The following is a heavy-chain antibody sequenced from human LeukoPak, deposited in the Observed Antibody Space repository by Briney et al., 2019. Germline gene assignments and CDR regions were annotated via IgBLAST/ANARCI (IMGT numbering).Heavy chain of an antibody. CDR2: ITPSGGST. CDR3: ARAPLTMVRGVRAVAY. CDR1: GYTFTNYY. J-gene: IGHJ4*02. D-gene: IGHD3-10*01. Sequence: GASVKVSCKASGYTFTNYYMHWVRQAPGQGLEWLGLITPSGGSTWYAQKFQGRVTMTRDMSTSTDYMELSSLRSEDTAVYYCARAPLTMVRGVRAVAYWGQGTLVTVSS. V-gene: IGHV1-46*01.